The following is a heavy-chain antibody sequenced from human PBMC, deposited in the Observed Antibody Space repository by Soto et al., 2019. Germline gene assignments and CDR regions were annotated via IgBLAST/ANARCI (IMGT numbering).Heavy chain of an antibody. V-gene: IGHV4-59*01. CDR3: ARHAVLPLAWFDP. CDR1: GGSISSYY. D-gene: IGHD6-19*01. J-gene: IGHJ5*02. CDR2: IYYSGST. Sequence: SETLSLTCTVSGGSISSYYWSWIRQPPGKGLEWIGYIYYSGSTNYNPSLKSRVTISVDTSKNQFSLKLSSVTAADTAVYYCARHAVLPLAWFDPWGQGTLVTSPQ.